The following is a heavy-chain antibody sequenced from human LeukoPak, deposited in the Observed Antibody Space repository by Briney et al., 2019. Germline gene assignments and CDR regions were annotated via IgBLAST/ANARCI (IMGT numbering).Heavy chain of an antibody. CDR1: GGSISSYY. V-gene: IGHV4-59*01. D-gene: IGHD1-26*01. Sequence: SETLSLTCTVSGGSISSYYWSWIRQPPGKGLEWIGYIYYSGSTNYNPSLKSRVSMSVDTSKNQFSLRLSSVTAADTAVYYCAREHSESYYTFDCWGQGTLVTVSS. CDR3: AREHSESYYTFDC. J-gene: IGHJ4*02. CDR2: IYYSGST.